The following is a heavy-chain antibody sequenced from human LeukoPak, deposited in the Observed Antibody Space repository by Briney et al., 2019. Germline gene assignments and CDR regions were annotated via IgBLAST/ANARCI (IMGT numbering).Heavy chain of an antibody. V-gene: IGHV5-51*01. CDR3: ATADLGDFAPEG. Sequence: GGSLKISCKASGYSFSSYWIGWVRQMPGKGLEWMGIVHPGDSDIRYTPSFQGQVSISADKSTSTAFLHWSSLMASDTAMYYCATADLGDFAPEGWGQGTLVTVSS. CDR1: GYSFSSYW. D-gene: IGHD2-21*02. J-gene: IGHJ4*02. CDR2: VHPGDSDI.